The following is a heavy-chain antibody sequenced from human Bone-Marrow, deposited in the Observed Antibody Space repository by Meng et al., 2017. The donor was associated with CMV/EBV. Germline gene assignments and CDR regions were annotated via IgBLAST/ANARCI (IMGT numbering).Heavy chain of an antibody. D-gene: IGHD6-19*01. J-gene: IGHJ4*02. Sequence: SETLSLTCTVSGGSISSYYWSWIRQPPGKGLEWIGYIYYSGSTNYNPSLKSRVTISVDTSKNQFSLKRSSVTAADTAVYYCARQSSGWLYYFDYWGQGTLVTVSS. CDR1: GGSISSYY. V-gene: IGHV4-59*01. CDR3: ARQSSGWLYYFDY. CDR2: IYYSGST.